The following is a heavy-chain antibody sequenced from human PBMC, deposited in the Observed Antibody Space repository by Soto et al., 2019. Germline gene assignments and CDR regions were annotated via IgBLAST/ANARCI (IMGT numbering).Heavy chain of an antibody. Sequence: EVQLLESGGGLVQPGGALRLSCAASGFTFSSHAMSWVRQAPGKGLEWISSISAGSEGAYYADSVKGRFTISRDNSNTPLYLQMNSRRAEDTAVYYCARDLWWYLNWGHGTLVTVSS. J-gene: IGHJ4*01. V-gene: IGHV3-23*01. CDR2: ISAGSEGA. CDR1: GFTFSSHA. D-gene: IGHD2-15*01. CDR3: ARDLWWYLN.